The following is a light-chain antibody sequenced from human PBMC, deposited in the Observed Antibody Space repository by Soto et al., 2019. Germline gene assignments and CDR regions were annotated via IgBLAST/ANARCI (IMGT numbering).Light chain of an antibody. V-gene: IGLV2-14*01. CDR3: SSYTSLSCGV. CDR1: SSDVGGYNY. CDR2: DVS. Sequence: QSALTQPASVSGSPGQSITISCTGTSSDVGGYNYVSWYQQHPGKAPKLMIYDVSNRPSGVSNRFSGSKSGNTASLNISGLQAEDEADYYCSSYTSLSCGVFGGGTKFTVL. J-gene: IGLJ3*02.